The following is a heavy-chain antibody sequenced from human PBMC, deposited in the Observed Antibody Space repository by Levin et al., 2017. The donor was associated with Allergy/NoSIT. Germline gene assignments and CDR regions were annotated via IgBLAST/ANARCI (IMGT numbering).Heavy chain of an antibody. CDR1: GFTFSSCA. CDR3: AKDYSSSF. D-gene: IGHD6-6*01. CDR2: ISGSGGST. V-gene: IGHV3-23*01. J-gene: IGHJ4*02. Sequence: GESLKISCAASGFTFSSCAMSWVRQAPGKGLEWVSGISGSGGSTYYADSVKGRFTISRDNSKNTLYLQMNSLRAEDTAVHYCAKDYSSSFWGQGTLVTVSS.